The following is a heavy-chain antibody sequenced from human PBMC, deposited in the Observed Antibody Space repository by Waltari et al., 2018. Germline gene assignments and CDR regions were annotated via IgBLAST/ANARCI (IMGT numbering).Heavy chain of an antibody. CDR2: IMNDGSNI. V-gene: IGHV3-33*01. D-gene: IGHD3-22*01. Sequence: QVQLVESGGGVVQPGRSLRLSCAASGCSVSSYGMHWVRQAPGKGLEWVAVIMNDGSNIYYADSVKGRFTISRDNFKNTLDLQMNSLRVEDTAVYYCVRSQYSSGHLYFDYWGQGTLVTVSS. CDR1: GCSVSSYG. CDR3: VRSQYSSGHLYFDY. J-gene: IGHJ4*02.